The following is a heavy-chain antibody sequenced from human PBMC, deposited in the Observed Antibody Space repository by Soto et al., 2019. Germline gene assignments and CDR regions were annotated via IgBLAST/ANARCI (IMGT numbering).Heavy chain of an antibody. CDR3: ARDRDSGSYSDAFDI. D-gene: IGHD1-26*01. Sequence: EASVKVSCKASGYTFTSYAMHWVRQAPGQRLEWMGWINAGNGNTKYSQKFQGRVTITRDTSASTAYMELSSLRSEDTAVYYCARDRDSGSYSDAFDIWGQGTMVTVSS. J-gene: IGHJ3*02. CDR1: GYTFTSYA. CDR2: INAGNGNT. V-gene: IGHV1-3*01.